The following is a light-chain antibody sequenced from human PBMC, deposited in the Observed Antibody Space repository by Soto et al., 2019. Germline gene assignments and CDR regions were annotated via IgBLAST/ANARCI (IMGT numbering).Light chain of an antibody. J-gene: IGKJ4*01. V-gene: IGKV3-11*01. CDR3: QQRSDWPST. CDR1: QSVGTY. CDR2: DSS. Sequence: ESVLTPSPATLSLSPGERATLSCRASQSVGTYFAWYQQKPGQAPRLLIYDSSNRATGIPARFSGSGSGTDFTLTISSLEPEDFAVYYCQQRSDWPSTFGGGTKVEIK.